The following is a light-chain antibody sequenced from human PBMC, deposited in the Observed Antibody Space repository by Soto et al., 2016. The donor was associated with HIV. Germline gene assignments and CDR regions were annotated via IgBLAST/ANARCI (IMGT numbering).Light chain of an antibody. CDR1: QNLLRANTYNY. J-gene: IGKJ4*01. V-gene: IGKV2-28*01. Sequence: DTVMTQSPLYLSVTPGEPAFISCRSSQNLLRANTYNYLDWYVQKPGQSPQLLIYLGSNRASGVPDRFSGSGSGTDFTLKISRVEAEDVGIYYCMQALQTPLFGGGPRWRS. CDR2: LGS. CDR3: MQALQTPL.